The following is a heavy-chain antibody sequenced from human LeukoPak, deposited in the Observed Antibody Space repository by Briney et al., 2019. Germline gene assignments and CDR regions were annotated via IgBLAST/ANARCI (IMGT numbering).Heavy chain of an antibody. CDR2: INSDVSST. J-gene: IGHJ4*02. CDR1: GFTFSSYW. D-gene: IGHD3-16*01. CDR3: ARVRGSYASDY. Sequence: GGSLRLSCAASGFTFSSYWMHWVRQAPGKGLVWVSRINSDVSSTYYADSVKGRFTISRDNAKNSLYLQMNSLRAEDTALYYCARVRGSYASDYWGQGTLVTVSS. V-gene: IGHV3-74*01.